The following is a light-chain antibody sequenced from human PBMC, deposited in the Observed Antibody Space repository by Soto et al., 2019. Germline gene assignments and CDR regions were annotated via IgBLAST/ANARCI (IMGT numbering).Light chain of an antibody. CDR3: CSYAGSYTLV. CDR2: DVS. J-gene: IGLJ2*01. V-gene: IGLV2-11*01. Sequence: QSALTQPRSVSGSPGQSVTISCTGTSSDVGGYNSVSWYQHHPGKAPKLMIYDVSKRPSGDPDRFSGSKSGNTASLTISGLQAEDEADYYCCSYAGSYTLVFGGGTKLTVL. CDR1: SSDVGGYNS.